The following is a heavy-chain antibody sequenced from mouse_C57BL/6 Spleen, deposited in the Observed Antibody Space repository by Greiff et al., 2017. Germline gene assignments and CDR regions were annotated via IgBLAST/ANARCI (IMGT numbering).Heavy chain of an antibody. CDR1: GYSFTSYY. Sequence: QVHVKQSGPELVKPGASVKISCKASGYSFTSYYIHWVKQRPGQGLEWIGWIYPGSGNTKYNEKFKGKATLTADTSSSTAYMQLSSLTSEDSAVYYCAIGYYGSSPYAMDYWGQGTSVTVSS. D-gene: IGHD1-1*01. CDR2: IYPGSGNT. J-gene: IGHJ4*01. V-gene: IGHV1-66*01. CDR3: AIGYYGSSPYAMDY.